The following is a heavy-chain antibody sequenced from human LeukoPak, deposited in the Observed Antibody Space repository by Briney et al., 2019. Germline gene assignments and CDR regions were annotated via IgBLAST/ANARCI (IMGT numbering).Heavy chain of an antibody. Sequence: SETLSLTCAVYGGSFSGYYWSWIRQPPGKGLEWIGEINHSGSTNYNPSLKSRVTVSVDTSKNQFSLKLSSVTAADTAVYYCARDRTVTTSFDAFDIWGQGTMVTVSS. D-gene: IGHD4-17*01. V-gene: IGHV4-34*01. CDR3: ARDRTVTTSFDAFDI. J-gene: IGHJ3*02. CDR2: INHSGST. CDR1: GGSFSGYY.